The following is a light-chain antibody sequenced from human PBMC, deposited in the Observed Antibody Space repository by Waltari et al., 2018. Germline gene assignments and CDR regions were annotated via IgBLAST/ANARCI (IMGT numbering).Light chain of an antibody. CDR3: QQDYSTPQT. Sequence: DIVLTQSPDSLAESLGEKATITCKSTQSVLYSSNTKNYLAWYQQKPGQPPKLLISWSSTRESGVPDRFSGSGSGTDFTLTISSLQAEDVALYYCQQDYSTPQTFGQGTKVEIK. J-gene: IGKJ1*01. V-gene: IGKV4-1*01. CDR2: WSS. CDR1: QSVLYSSNTKNY.